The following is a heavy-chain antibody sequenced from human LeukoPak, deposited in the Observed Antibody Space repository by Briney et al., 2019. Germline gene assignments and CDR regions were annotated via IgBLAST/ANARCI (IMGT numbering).Heavy chain of an antibody. CDR3: AKDLRSSSWYSSAFDY. J-gene: IGHJ4*02. CDR1: GFTFSSYA. Sequence: GGSLRLSCAASGFTFSSYAMNWVRQAPGKGLEWVSTISGSGGSTYYADSVKGRFTISRDNSKNTLYLQMNSLRAEDTAVYYCAKDLRSSSWYSSAFDYWGQGTLVTVSS. V-gene: IGHV3-23*01. D-gene: IGHD6-13*01. CDR2: ISGSGGST.